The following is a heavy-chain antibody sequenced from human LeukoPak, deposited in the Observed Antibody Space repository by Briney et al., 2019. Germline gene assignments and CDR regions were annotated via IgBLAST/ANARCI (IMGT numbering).Heavy chain of an antibody. CDR3: ARVSCSSTSCYINYFDY. D-gene: IGHD2-2*02. J-gene: IGHJ4*02. CDR2: IYYSGST. Sequence: SQTLSLTCTVSGGSISSGGYYWSWIRQHPGKGLEWIGYIYYSGSTNYNPSLKSRVTMSVDTSKNQFSLKLSSVTAADTAVYYCARVSCSSTSCYINYFDYWGQGTLVTVSS. CDR1: GGSISSGGYY. V-gene: IGHV4-31*03.